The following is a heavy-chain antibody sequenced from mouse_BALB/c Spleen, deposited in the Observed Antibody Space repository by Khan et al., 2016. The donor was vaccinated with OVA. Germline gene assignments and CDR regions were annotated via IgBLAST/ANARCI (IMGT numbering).Heavy chain of an antibody. J-gene: IGHJ4*01. Sequence: VRLKESGPGLVAPSQSLSITCTVSGFSLTTYGVNWIRQPPGKGLEWLGVIWGDGSTNYHSALISRLSISKDNSQSQVFLKLNSLQTEDTSTYYCAKWGDGSTYAMDYWGQGTSVTVSS. CDR2: IWGDGST. V-gene: IGHV2-3*01. CDR3: AKWGDGSTYAMDY. D-gene: IGHD2-3*01. CDR1: GFSLTTYG.